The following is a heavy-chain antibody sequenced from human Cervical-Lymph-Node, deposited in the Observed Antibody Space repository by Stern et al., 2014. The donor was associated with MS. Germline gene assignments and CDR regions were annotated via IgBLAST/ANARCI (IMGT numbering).Heavy chain of an antibody. CDR3: GRDWFGGPDY. D-gene: IGHD3-16*01. Sequence: VQLVESGGGLVQPGGSLRLSCAASGITFSTYWMHWVRQAPGKGLVWVSRINGDGSSTNYADSAKGRFTISRDNAKNTLYLQMNSLRVEDTAVYYCGRDWFGGPDYWGQGTPVTVSS. CDR1: GITFSTYW. CDR2: INGDGSST. V-gene: IGHV3-74*01. J-gene: IGHJ4*02.